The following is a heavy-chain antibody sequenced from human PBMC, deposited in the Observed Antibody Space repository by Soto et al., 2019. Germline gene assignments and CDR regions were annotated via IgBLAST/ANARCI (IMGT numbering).Heavy chain of an antibody. D-gene: IGHD4-17*01. J-gene: IGHJ4*02. V-gene: IGHV3-23*01. CDR1: GFTFSNYA. CDR3: ARAGPYGDYLNY. Sequence: EVQLLESGGGLVQPGGSLRLSCAASGFTFSNYAMSWVRQAPGKGLEWVAVISGSGGSTYYADSVKGRFTISRDNSRMYVQMHSLRVDDTAVYYCARAGPYGDYLNYWGQGTLVTVSS. CDR2: ISGSGGST.